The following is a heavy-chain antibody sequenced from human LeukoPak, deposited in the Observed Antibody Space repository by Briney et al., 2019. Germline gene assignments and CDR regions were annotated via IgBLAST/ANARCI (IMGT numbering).Heavy chain of an antibody. Sequence: SETLSLTCAVYGGSFSGYYWSWIRQPPGKGLEWIGEINHSGSTNYNPSLKSRVTISVDTSKNQFSLKLSSVTAADTAVYYCHISMEWFGERIDYWGQGTLVTVSS. D-gene: IGHD3-10*01. CDR3: HISMEWFGERIDY. CDR2: INHSGST. V-gene: IGHV4-34*01. CDR1: GGSFSGYY. J-gene: IGHJ4*02.